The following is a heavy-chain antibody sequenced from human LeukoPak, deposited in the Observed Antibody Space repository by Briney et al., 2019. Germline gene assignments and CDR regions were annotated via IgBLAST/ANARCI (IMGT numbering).Heavy chain of an antibody. V-gene: IGHV3-23*01. CDR3: AKDQQVLRYFDWSMGDYFDY. J-gene: IGHJ4*02. Sequence: GASLRLSCAASGFTFSSYAMCWVRHAPGKGLEWVSAISGSGGSTYYADSVKGRFTISRDNSKNTLYLQMTSLRAEDTAVYYCAKDQQVLRYFDWSMGDYFDYWGQGTLVTVSS. D-gene: IGHD3-9*01. CDR2: ISGSGGST. CDR1: GFTFSSYA.